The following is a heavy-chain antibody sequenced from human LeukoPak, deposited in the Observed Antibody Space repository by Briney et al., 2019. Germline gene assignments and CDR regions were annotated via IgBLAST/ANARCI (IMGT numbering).Heavy chain of an antibody. CDR2: IYHSGST. D-gene: IGHD4-23*01. Sequence: SETLSLTCAVSGYSISSGYYWGWIRQPPGKGLEWIGSIYHSGSTYYNPSHKSRVTISVDTSKNQFSLKLSSVTAADTAVYYCARRDPGGNWFDPWGQGTLVTVSS. V-gene: IGHV4-38-2*01. J-gene: IGHJ5*02. CDR3: ARRDPGGNWFDP. CDR1: GYSISSGYY.